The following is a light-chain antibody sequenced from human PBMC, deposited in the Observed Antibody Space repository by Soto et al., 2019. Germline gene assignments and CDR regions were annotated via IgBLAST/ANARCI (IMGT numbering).Light chain of an antibody. V-gene: IGKV3-20*01. CDR2: GAS. CDR3: QQYGSSPTIT. Sequence: EIVMTQSPATLSLSPGEKATLFCSASQSVSSSCLAWYQQKPXQAPSLLVYGASSRATGIPGRFCGSGSGTDFTLTISRLEPEAFAVYDGQQYGSSPTITFGPGTRLEIK. CDR1: QSVSSSC. J-gene: IGKJ5*01.